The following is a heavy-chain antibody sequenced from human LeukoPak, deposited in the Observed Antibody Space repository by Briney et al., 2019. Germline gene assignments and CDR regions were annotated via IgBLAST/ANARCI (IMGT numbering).Heavy chain of an antibody. D-gene: IGHD4-17*01. CDR1: GFTFSSSW. J-gene: IGHJ3*02. Sequence: PGGSLRLSCAASGFTFSSSWMTWVRQAPGKGLEWVASIREDGSQKSAVDSVRGRFTIARDNAKNSVYLQMNSLRAEDTAVYYCARRPTMTTVTTPAFDIWGQGTMVTVSS. CDR3: ARRPTMTTVTTPAFDI. V-gene: IGHV3-7*01. CDR2: IREDGSQK.